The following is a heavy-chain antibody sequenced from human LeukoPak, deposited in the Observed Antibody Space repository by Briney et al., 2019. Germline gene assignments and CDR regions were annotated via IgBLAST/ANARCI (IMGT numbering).Heavy chain of an antibody. V-gene: IGHV4-61*02. J-gene: IGHJ4*02. CDR1: GGSISSGSYY. Sequence: SETLSLTCTVSGGSISSGSYYWSWIRQPAGKGLEWIGRIYTSGSTNYNPSLKSRVTISVDTSKNQFSLKLSSVTAADTAVYYCARDSPRGASDYWGQGTLVTVSS. D-gene: IGHD1-26*01. CDR3: ARDSPRGASDY. CDR2: IYTSGST.